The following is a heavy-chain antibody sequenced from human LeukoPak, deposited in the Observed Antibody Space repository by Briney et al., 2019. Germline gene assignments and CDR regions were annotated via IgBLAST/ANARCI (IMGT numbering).Heavy chain of an antibody. CDR3: ARGVVGSSWYRD. Sequence: SETLSLTCTVSGDSISSSYWSWIRQPPGKGLEWIGYIYYSGSTNYNPSLKSRVTISVDTSKNQFSLKLSSVTAADTAVYYCARGVVGSSWYRDWGQGTLVTVSS. V-gene: IGHV4-59*01. J-gene: IGHJ4*02. CDR1: GDSISSSY. CDR2: IYYSGST. D-gene: IGHD6-13*01.